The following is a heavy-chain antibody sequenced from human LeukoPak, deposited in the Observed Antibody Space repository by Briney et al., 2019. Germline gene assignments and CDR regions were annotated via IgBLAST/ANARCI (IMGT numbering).Heavy chain of an antibody. Sequence: PGGSLRLSCAASGFTFSSYWMHWVCQAPGKGLVWVSRIKSDGSNTNYADSVKGRFTISRDNAKNTLHLQMNSLRAEDTAVYYCARGGYYGSGRYYFDSWGQGTLVTVSS. J-gene: IGHJ4*02. CDR3: ARGGYYGSGRYYFDS. CDR1: GFTFSSYW. V-gene: IGHV3-74*01. D-gene: IGHD3-3*01. CDR2: IKSDGSNT.